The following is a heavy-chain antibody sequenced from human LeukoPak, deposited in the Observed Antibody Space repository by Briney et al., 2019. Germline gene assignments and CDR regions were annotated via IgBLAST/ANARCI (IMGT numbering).Heavy chain of an antibody. V-gene: IGHV1-2*02. J-gene: IGHJ4*02. CDR1: GYTFTGYY. D-gene: IGHD6-19*01. CDR3: ARDDGYNSGWYGTKLDY. CDR2: INPNSGGT. Sequence: ASVKVSCKASGYTFTGYYMHWVRQAPGQGLEWMGWINPNSGGTNYAQKFQGRVTMTRDTSISTAYMELSRLRSDDTAVYYCARDDGYNSGWYGTKLDYWGQGTLVTVSS.